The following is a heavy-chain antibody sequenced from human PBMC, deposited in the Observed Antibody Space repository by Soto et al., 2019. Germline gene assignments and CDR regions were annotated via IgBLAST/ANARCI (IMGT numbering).Heavy chain of an antibody. D-gene: IGHD3-22*01. V-gene: IGHV1-18*04. J-gene: IGHJ4*02. CDR3: AFNYYDSSGRLLFDY. CDR1: GYTFTSYG. CDR2: ISAYNGNT. Sequence: ASVKVSCKASGYTFTSYGISWVRQAPGQGLEWMGWISAYNGNTNYAQKLQGRVTMTTDTSTSTAYMELRSLRSDDTAVYYCAFNYYDSSGRLLFDYWGQGTLVTVSS.